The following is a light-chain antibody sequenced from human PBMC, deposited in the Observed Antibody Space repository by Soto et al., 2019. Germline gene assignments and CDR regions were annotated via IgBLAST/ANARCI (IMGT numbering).Light chain of an antibody. V-gene: IGLV2-14*01. Sequence: QSVLTQPASVSGSPGQSITISCTGTSSDVGGYNYVSWYLQHPGKAPKLIISKVSNRPSGVSNRLSGSKSGNTASLTISGLQAEDEADYYCVSYTSSSTLVFGGGTKLTVL. CDR1: SSDVGGYNY. J-gene: IGLJ2*01. CDR2: KVS. CDR3: VSYTSSSTLV.